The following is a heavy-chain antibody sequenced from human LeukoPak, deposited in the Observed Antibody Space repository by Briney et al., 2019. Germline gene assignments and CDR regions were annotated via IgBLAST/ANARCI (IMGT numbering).Heavy chain of an antibody. V-gene: IGHV3-49*03. J-gene: IGHJ4*02. CDR3: TRDFVSGEDYYDILTGYSFDY. CDR2: IRSKAYGGTT. Sequence: GGSLRLSCAASGFTFRNAWMSWFRQAPGKGLEWVGFIRSKAYGGTTEYAASVKGRFTISRDDSKSIAYLQMNSLKTEDTAVYYCTRDFVSGEDYYDILTGYSFDYWGQGTLVTVSS. CDR1: GFTFRNAW. D-gene: IGHD3-9*01.